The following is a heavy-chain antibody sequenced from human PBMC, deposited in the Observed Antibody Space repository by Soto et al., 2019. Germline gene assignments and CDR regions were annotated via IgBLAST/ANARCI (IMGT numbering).Heavy chain of an antibody. D-gene: IGHD2-8*01. CDR1: GDSVSSISVT. CDR2: TYYRSKWYN. J-gene: IGHJ5*01. Sequence: PSQTLSLTCAISGDSVSSISVTWNWIRQSPSRGLEWLGRTYYRSKWYNDYPESVKSRITINPDTSKNQFSLHLNSLTPEDTAVCYSVKLIGNSWLDFWGQGTLVTVSS. CDR3: VKLIGNSWLDF. V-gene: IGHV6-1*01.